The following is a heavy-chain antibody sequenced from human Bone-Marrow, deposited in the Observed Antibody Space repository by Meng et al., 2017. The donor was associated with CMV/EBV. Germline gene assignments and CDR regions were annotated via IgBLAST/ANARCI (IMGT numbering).Heavy chain of an antibody. J-gene: IGHJ4*02. CDR1: GYIFGEYD. CDR3: ARDEGLVLEWILYRFDS. V-gene: IGHV1-18*01. D-gene: IGHD3-3*01. Sequence: ASVKVSCKTSGYIFGEYDINWVRQAPGQGLEWMGCVSADNGDTKYAQKVQDRVRLTRDTYTKTAYMELRTLRSDDTAIYYCARDEGLVLEWILYRFDSWGQGTLVTVSS. CDR2: VSADNGDT.